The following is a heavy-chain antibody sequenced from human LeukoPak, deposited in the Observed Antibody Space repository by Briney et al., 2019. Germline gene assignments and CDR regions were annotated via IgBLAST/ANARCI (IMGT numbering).Heavy chain of an antibody. CDR1: GFTFSSYN. Sequence: GGSLRLSCAASGFTFSSYNFIWVRQAPGKGLEWISYISTSSSPIYYADSVKGRFTISRDNAKNSLYLQMNSLRAEDTAVYYCARDNRGFDYWGQGTLFTVSS. J-gene: IGHJ4*02. CDR2: ISTSSSPI. CDR3: ARDNRGFDY. D-gene: IGHD1-14*01. V-gene: IGHV3-48*04.